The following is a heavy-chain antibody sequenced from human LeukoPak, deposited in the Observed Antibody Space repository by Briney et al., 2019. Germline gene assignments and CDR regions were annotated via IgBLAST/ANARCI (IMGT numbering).Heavy chain of an antibody. J-gene: IGHJ4*02. Sequence: ASVTVSCKASGYTFTSYYMHWVRQAPGQGLEWMGIINPSGGSTSYAQKFQGRVTMTRDMSTSTVYMELSSLRSEDTAVYYCAREQTSTGSFDYWGQGTLVTVSS. CDR3: AREQTSTGSFDY. CDR2: INPSGGST. V-gene: IGHV1-46*01. D-gene: IGHD2-2*01. CDR1: GYTFTSYY.